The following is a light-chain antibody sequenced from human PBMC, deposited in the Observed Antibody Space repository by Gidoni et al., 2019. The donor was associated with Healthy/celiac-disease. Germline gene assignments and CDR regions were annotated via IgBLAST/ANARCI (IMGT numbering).Light chain of an antibody. Sequence: DIQMHQSPSSLSASVGDRVTITCRASQSISSYLNWYQQKPGKAPKLLIYAASSLQSGVPSRFSGSGSGTDFTLTISSLQPEDFATYYCRQSYSTPYTFGQGTKLEIK. CDR3: RQSYSTPYT. CDR1: QSISSY. V-gene: IGKV1-39*01. CDR2: AAS. J-gene: IGKJ2*01.